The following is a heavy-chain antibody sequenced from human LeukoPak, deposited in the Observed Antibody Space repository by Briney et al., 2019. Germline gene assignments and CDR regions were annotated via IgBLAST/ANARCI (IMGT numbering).Heavy chain of an antibody. V-gene: IGHV1-69*04. D-gene: IGHD3-22*01. CDR1: GGTFSSYT. Sequence: SVKVSCKASGGTFSSYTISWVRQAPGQGLEWMGRIIPILGIANYAQKFQGRVTITADKSTSTAYMELSSLRSEDTAVYYCARDLDYYDSSGYAAFDIWGQGTMVTVSS. CDR2: IIPILGIA. J-gene: IGHJ3*02. CDR3: ARDLDYYDSSGYAAFDI.